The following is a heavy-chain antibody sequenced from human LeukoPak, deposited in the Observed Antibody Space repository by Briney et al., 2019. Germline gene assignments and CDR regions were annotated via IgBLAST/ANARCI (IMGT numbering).Heavy chain of an antibody. Sequence: SETLSLTCAVYGGSFSGYYWSWIRQPPGKGLEWIGEINHSGSTNYNPSLKSRVTISVDTSKNQFSLKLSSVTAADTAVYYCARAWGSTFDYWGREPWSPSPQ. CDR3: ARAWGSTFDY. V-gene: IGHV4-34*01. CDR1: GGSFSGYY. J-gene: IGHJ4*02. D-gene: IGHD7-27*01. CDR2: INHSGST.